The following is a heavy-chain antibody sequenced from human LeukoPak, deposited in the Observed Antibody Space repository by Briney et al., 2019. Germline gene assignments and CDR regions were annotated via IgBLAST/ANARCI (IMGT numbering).Heavy chain of an antibody. Sequence: SETLSLTCTASGGSINSGDYYWSWIRQPPGKGLEWIGYIYYSGTTYYNPSLKSRVTMSLDTSKNWFSLKLSSVTAADTAVYYCARDPHDFWSGYYYYYYYMDVWGKGTTVTVSS. CDR2: IYYSGTT. V-gene: IGHV4-30-4*08. CDR1: GGSINSGDYY. CDR3: ARDPHDFWSGYYYYYYYMDV. J-gene: IGHJ6*03. D-gene: IGHD3-3*01.